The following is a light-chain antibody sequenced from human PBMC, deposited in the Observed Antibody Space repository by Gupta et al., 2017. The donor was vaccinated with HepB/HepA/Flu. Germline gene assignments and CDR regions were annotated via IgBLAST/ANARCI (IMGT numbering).Light chain of an antibody. CDR2: AAS. CDR3: QQSDSPPPT. Sequence: DIQMTQSPSSLSASVGDRVTITCRASQSISRHLNWYQQKPGKAPKLLIYAASSLESGVPSRFSGSGSGTDFTFTISSLQPEDFATYYFQQSDSPPPTFGQGTKVENK. V-gene: IGKV1-39*01. CDR1: QSISRH. J-gene: IGKJ1*01.